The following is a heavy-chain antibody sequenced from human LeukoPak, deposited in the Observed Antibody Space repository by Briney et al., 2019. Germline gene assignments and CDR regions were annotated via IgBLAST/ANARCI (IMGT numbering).Heavy chain of an antibody. J-gene: IGHJ4*02. CDR1: GFTFSSYA. CDR3: ARGDNQGLSKVRVRGVADY. D-gene: IGHD3-10*01. Sequence: PGGSLRLSCAASGFTFSSYAMPWVRQAPGKGLEWVAVISYDGSNKYYADSVKGRFTISRDNSKNTLYLQMNSLRAEDTAVYYCARGDNQGLSKVRVRGVADYWGQGTLVTVSS. V-gene: IGHV3-30-3*01. CDR2: ISYDGSNK.